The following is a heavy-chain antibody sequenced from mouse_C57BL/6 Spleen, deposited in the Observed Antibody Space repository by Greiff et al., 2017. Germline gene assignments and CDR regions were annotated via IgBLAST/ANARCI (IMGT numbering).Heavy chain of an antibody. CDR3: AILYYGNHYYAMDY. V-gene: IGHV1-82*01. CDR2: IYPGDGDT. D-gene: IGHD2-1*01. Sequence: VQLQQSGPELVKPGASVKISCKASGYAFRSSWMNWVKQRPGKGLEWIGRIYPGDGDTNYNGKFKGKATLTADKSSSTAYMQLSSLTSEDSAVYFCAILYYGNHYYAMDYWGQGTSVTVSS. J-gene: IGHJ4*01. CDR1: GYAFRSSW.